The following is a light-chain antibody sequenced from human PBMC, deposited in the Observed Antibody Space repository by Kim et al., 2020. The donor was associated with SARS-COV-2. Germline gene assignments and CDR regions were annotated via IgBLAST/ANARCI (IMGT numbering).Light chain of an antibody. J-gene: IGLJ1*01. CDR3: QAWDSTTGV. CDR1: KVGNKY. Sequence: SVTPGQTASITCSGEKVGNKYASWYQQKPGQSPVLVIYRDTKRPSGIPERFSGSNSGNTATLTISGTQAMDEADYYCQAWDSTTGVFGTGTKVTVL. V-gene: IGLV3-1*01. CDR2: RDT.